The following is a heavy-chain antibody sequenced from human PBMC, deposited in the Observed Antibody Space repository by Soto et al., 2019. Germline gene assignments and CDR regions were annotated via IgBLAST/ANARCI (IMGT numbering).Heavy chain of an antibody. CDR1: GYTFSGYS. V-gene: IGHV1-2*02. Sequence: GCVKVSCTASGYTFSGYSTHWVRKAPGQGLELMGWKNPESGGTYFAQKFQVRVTLTRDTSIRTAYMEVNRLRSDDTAVYECTIEKSENRYGLYGPFEIWGDATRDT. CDR2: KNPESGGT. D-gene: IGHD3-10*01. J-gene: IGHJ3*02. CDR3: TIEKSENRYGLYGPFEI.